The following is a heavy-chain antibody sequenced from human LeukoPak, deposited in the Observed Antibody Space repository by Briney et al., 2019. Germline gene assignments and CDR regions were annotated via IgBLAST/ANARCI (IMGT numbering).Heavy chain of an antibody. D-gene: IGHD6-19*01. J-gene: IGHJ4*02. Sequence: GGSLRLSCAASGFTFTSYWMHWVRQAPGKGLVWVSRIISDGSTTTYADSVKGRFTISRDNAKKTLYLQMNSLRAEDTAVYYCARDRRGVAGGYWGQGTLVIVSS. V-gene: IGHV3-74*01. CDR2: IISDGSTT. CDR3: ARDRRGVAGGY. CDR1: GFTFTSYW.